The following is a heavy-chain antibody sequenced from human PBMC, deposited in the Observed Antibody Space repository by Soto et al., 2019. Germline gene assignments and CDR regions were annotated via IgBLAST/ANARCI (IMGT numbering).Heavy chain of an antibody. CDR3: ARARYSGSYLPHFDY. D-gene: IGHD1-26*01. Sequence: SETLSLTCAVSGGSISSGGYSWSWIRQPPGKGLEWIGYIYHSGSTYYNPSLKSRVTISVDRSKNQFSLKLSSVTAADTAVYYCARARYSGSYLPHFDYWGQGTLGTV. CDR2: IYHSGST. CDR1: GGSISSGGYS. V-gene: IGHV4-30-2*01. J-gene: IGHJ4*02.